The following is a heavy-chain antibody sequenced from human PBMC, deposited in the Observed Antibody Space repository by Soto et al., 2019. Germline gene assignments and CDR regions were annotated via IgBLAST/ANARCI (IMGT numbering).Heavy chain of an antibody. Sequence: ASVKVSCKASGYTFTSFAMHWVRQAPGQSLEWMGWINGDNGNTKYSQKIQGRITITRDTSASTAYMELSSLRSEDTAVYYCVRGGKKTATFFYWGQGTLVTLSS. V-gene: IGHV1-3*01. J-gene: IGHJ4*02. CDR2: INGDNGNT. D-gene: IGHD2-15*01. CDR1: GYTFTSFA. CDR3: VRGGKKTATFFY.